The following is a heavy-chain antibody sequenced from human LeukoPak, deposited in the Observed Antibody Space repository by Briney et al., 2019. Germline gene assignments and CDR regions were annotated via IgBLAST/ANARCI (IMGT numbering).Heavy chain of an antibody. Sequence: SETLSLTCTVSGGSISSSSYYWGWIRQPPGKGLEWIGSIYYSGSTYYNPSLKSRVTISVDTSKNQFSLKLSSVTAADTAVYYCATQGPMGGFDCSSTSCYNWFDPWGQGTLVTVSS. D-gene: IGHD2-2*01. J-gene: IGHJ5*02. CDR1: GGSISSSSYY. CDR3: ATQGPMGGFDCSSTSCYNWFDP. CDR2: IYYSGST. V-gene: IGHV4-39*07.